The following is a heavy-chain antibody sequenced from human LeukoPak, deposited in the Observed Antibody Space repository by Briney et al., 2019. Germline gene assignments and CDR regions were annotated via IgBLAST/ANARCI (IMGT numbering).Heavy chain of an antibody. Sequence: GRSLRLSCAASGFTFDDYAMHWIRQAPGKGLEWVSGISWNSGSIGYADSVKGRFTISRDKAKNSLYLQMNSLRAEDTALYYCAKESRMGAFDIWGQGTMVTVSS. CDR3: AKESRMGAFDI. D-gene: IGHD2-8*01. J-gene: IGHJ3*02. CDR2: ISWNSGSI. V-gene: IGHV3-9*01. CDR1: GFTFDDYA.